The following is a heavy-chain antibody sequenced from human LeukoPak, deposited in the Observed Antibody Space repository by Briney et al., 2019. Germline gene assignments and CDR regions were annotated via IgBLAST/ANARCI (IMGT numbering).Heavy chain of an antibody. J-gene: IGHJ5*02. D-gene: IGHD2-15*01. V-gene: IGHV4-34*01. CDR3: ARHHYCLGGTCSFDP. CDR1: GGSFSGYY. Sequence: SETLSLTCAVYGGSFSGYYWSWIRQPPGKGLEWIGEINHSGSTNYNPSLKSRVTISVDTSKNQFSLKLSSVTAADTAVYYCARHHYCLGGTCSFDPWGQGTLVTVSS. CDR2: INHSGST.